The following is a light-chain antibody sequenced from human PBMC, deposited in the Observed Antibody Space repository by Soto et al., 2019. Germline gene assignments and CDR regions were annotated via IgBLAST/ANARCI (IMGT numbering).Light chain of an antibody. V-gene: IGLV1-44*01. J-gene: IGLJ2*01. Sequence: QSALTQPPSASGTPGQTVTISCSGSSSNIRNTVNLSQQLPGTAPKLLIYSSNKRPSGVLDRCSGSKSGASASLAISGLQYEDEADYYCSAWDDRVNGPVFGGGTKLTVL. CDR2: SSN. CDR1: SSNIRNT. CDR3: SAWDDRVNGPV.